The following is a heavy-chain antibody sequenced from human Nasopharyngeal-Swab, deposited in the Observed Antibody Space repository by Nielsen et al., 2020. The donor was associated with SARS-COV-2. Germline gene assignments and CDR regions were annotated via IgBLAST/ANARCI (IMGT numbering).Heavy chain of an antibody. J-gene: IGHJ6*02. D-gene: IGHD3-9*01. CDR1: GFTFSSYG. CDR3: ARVAAGGFDWYSRYYGMDV. Sequence: GGSLRLSCAASGFTFSSYGMHWVRQAPGKGLEWVAVIWYDGSNKYYADSVKGRFTISRDNSKNTLYLQMNSLRAEDTAVYYCARVAAGGFDWYSRYYGMDVWGQGTTVTVSS. CDR2: IWYDGSNK. V-gene: IGHV3-33*01.